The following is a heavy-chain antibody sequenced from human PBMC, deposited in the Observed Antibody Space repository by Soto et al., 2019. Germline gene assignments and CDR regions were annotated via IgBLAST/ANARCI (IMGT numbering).Heavy chain of an antibody. J-gene: IGHJ5*02. CDR2: IIPIFGTA. Sequence: QVQLVQSGAEVKKPGSSVKVSCKASGGTFSSYAINWVRQAPGQGLEWMGGIIPIFGTANYAQKFQGRVTITADESTSTAYMKLSSLRSEDTAVYYCARSSGYCSGGSCYTSVWFDPWGQGTLVTVSS. D-gene: IGHD2-15*01. V-gene: IGHV1-69*12. CDR1: GGTFSSYA. CDR3: ARSSGYCSGGSCYTSVWFDP.